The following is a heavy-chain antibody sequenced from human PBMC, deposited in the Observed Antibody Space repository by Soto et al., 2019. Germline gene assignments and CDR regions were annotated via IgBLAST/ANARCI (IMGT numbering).Heavy chain of an antibody. D-gene: IGHD3-10*01. Sequence: SETLSLTCTVSGGSISSSSYYWGWIRQPPGKGLEWIGSIYYSGSTSYNPSLKSRVTISVDTSKNQFSLKLSSVTAADTAVYYCAREGEYYFDYWGQGTLVTVSS. J-gene: IGHJ4*02. CDR3: AREGEYYFDY. CDR2: IYYSGST. CDR1: GGSISSSSYY. V-gene: IGHV4-39*01.